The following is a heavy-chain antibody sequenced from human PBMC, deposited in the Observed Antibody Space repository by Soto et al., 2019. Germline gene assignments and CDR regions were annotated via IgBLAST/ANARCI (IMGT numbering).Heavy chain of an antibody. CDR2: IYPGDPDT. CDR1: VYSFTTYW. J-gene: IGHJ3*02. V-gene: IGHV5-51*01. Sequence: VESLKISCKGSVYSFTTYWICWVLQMPGKGLEWMGIIYPGDPDTRISPSFQGQVTISADKSISTAYLQWISLKASDTAMFYCARVTSVRNNGDFDIWGQGPMVSV. CDR3: ARVTSVRNNGDFDI. D-gene: IGHD4-4*01.